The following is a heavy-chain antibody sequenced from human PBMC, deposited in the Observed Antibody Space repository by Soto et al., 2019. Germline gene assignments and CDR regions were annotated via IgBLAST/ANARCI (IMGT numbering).Heavy chain of an antibody. CDR3: ARHSIVATSYVDY. CDR1: GGSISSSSYY. V-gene: IGHV4-39*01. J-gene: IGHJ4*02. CDR2: IYYSGST. Sequence: SETLSLTCTVSGGSISSSSYYWGWIRQPPGKGLEWIGSIYYSGSTYYNPSLKSRVTISVDTSKNQFSLKLSSVTAADTAVYYCARHSIVATSYVDYWGQGTLVTVYS. D-gene: IGHD5-12*01.